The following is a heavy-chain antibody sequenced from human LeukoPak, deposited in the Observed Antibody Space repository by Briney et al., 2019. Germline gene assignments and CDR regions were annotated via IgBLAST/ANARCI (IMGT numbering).Heavy chain of an antibody. CDR2: IKQDGSEK. CDR1: GFTFSSYW. D-gene: IGHD6-13*01. V-gene: IGHV3-7*03. Sequence: GGSLRLSCAASGFTFSSYWMSWVRQAPGNGREWVANIKQDGSEKYYVDSVKGRFTISRDNAKNSLYLQMNRLRAEDTAVYYSSLEGSSWYRYFQHWGQGTLVTVSS. CDR3: SLEGSSWYRYFQH. J-gene: IGHJ1*01.